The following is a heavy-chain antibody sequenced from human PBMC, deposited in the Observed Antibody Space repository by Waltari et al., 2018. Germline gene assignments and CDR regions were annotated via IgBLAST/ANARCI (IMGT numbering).Heavy chain of an antibody. J-gene: IGHJ6*03. CDR3: AKHQLLQAYYYSMDV. D-gene: IGHD2-2*01. CDR1: GFNFRNYG. CDR2: ITSDGSGT. Sequence: EVQLVESGGELVQPGGSLRLSCAASGFNFRNYGMNWVRQAPGKGLEWVSSITSDGSGTYYADTVKCRFTTSRDNFNNTVFLQMNSLRVEDTALYYCAKHQLLQAYYYSMDVWGKGTTVTVSS. V-gene: IGHV3-23*04.